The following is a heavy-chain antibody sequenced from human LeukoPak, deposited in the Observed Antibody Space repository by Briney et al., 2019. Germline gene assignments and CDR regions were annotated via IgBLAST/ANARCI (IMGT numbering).Heavy chain of an antibody. Sequence: GGSLRLSCAASGFTFSDYYMSWIRQAPGKGLEWVPYISSSSSYTNYADSVKGRFTISRDNSKNSLSLQMNSLRAEDTAVYYCARMYYYDGSGRHFDYWGQGTLVTVSS. CDR1: GFTFSDYY. CDR3: ARMYYYDGSGRHFDY. CDR2: ISSSSSYT. J-gene: IGHJ4*02. V-gene: IGHV3-11*03. D-gene: IGHD3-22*01.